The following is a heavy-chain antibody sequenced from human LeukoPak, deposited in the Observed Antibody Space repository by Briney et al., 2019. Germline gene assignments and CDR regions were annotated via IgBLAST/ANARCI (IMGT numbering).Heavy chain of an antibody. V-gene: IGHV3-11*04. J-gene: IGHJ4*02. Sequence: GGSLRLSCAASGFTFSDYYMSWIRQAPGKGLEWVSYISSSGSTIYYADSVKGRFTISRDNSKNTLYLQMNSLRAEDTAVYYCAREGYSSSWSYFDYWGQGTLVTVSS. CDR2: ISSSGSTI. D-gene: IGHD6-13*01. CDR3: AREGYSSSWSYFDY. CDR1: GFTFSDYY.